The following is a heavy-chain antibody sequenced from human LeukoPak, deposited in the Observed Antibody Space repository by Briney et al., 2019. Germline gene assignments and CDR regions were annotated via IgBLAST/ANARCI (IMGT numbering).Heavy chain of an antibody. D-gene: IGHD6-19*01. J-gene: IGHJ4*02. CDR3: ALNRGSGWYFHY. CDR1: GFTFSSYA. V-gene: IGHV3-30*04. CDR2: ILYDGSNK. Sequence: GGSLRLSCAASGFTFSSYAMYWVRQAPGKGLQWGATILYDGSNKYYVDSVKGRFTISRDNSKNTLYLQMNSLRAEDTAVYYCALNRGSGWYFHYWGQGTLVTVSS.